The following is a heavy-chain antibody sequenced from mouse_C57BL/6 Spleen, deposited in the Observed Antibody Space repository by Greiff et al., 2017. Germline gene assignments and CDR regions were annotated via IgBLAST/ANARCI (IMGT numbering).Heavy chain of an antibody. CDR3: ARSPPSMMVTFAWFAY. CDR2: IYPGDGDT. D-gene: IGHD2-3*01. J-gene: IGHJ3*01. V-gene: IGHV1-80*01. Sequence: QVQLQQSGAELVKPGASVKISCKASGYAFSSYWMNWVKQRPGKGLEWIGQIYPGDGDTNYNGKFKGKDTLTADKSSSTAYMQLSSLTSEDSAVYFCARSPPSMMVTFAWFAYWGQGTLVTVSA. CDR1: GYAFSSYW.